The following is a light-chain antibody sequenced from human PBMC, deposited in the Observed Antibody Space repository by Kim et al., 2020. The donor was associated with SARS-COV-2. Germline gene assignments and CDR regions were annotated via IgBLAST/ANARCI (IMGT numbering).Light chain of an antibody. Sequence: GQRVTISCSGSISNIGSHVVNWYQQLPGTAPKLLMYSNDYRPSGVPDRFSGSKSGTSASLAISGLQSEDEADYYCAAWDDSLKGSVFGGGTQLTVL. J-gene: IGLJ3*02. CDR1: ISNIGSHV. CDR2: SND. CDR3: AAWDDSLKGSV. V-gene: IGLV1-44*01.